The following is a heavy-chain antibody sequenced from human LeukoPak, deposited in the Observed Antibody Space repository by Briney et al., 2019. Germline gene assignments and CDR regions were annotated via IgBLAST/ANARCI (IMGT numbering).Heavy chain of an antibody. Sequence: SETLSLTCTVSGGSISSGGYYWSWIRQHPGKGLEWIGYIYYSGSTYYNPSLKSRVTISVDTSKNQFSLKLSSVTVADTAVYYWGREGGARLGGGAFDIWGQGTMVTVSS. J-gene: IGHJ3*02. V-gene: IGHV4-31*03. D-gene: IGHD3-16*01. CDR3: GREGGARLGGGAFDI. CDR2: IYYSGST. CDR1: GGSISSGGYY.